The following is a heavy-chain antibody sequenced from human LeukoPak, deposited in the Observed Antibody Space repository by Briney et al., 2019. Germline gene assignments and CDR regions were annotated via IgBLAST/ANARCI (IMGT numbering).Heavy chain of an antibody. CDR1: GYSISSGYY. CDR2: ISSSSSTI. J-gene: IGHJ4*02. CDR3: ARVGESWELETDY. D-gene: IGHD1-26*01. Sequence: ETLSLTCAVSGYSISSGYYWGWVRQAPGKGLEWVSYISSSSSTIYYADSVKGRFTISRDNAKNSLYLQMNSLRAEDTAVYYCARVGESWELETDYWGQGTLVTVSS. V-gene: IGHV3-48*01.